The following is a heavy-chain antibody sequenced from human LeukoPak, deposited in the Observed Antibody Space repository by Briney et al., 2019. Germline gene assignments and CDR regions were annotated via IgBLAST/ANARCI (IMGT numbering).Heavy chain of an antibody. CDR2: ISAYNGNT. D-gene: IGHD3-3*01. Sequence: ASVTVSCTASGYTFTSYGISWVRQAPGQGLEWMGWISAYNGNTNYAQKLQGRVTMTTDTSTSTAYMELRSLRSDDTAVYYCARVLRFLEWLSNDAFDIWGQGTMVTVSS. J-gene: IGHJ3*02. V-gene: IGHV1-18*01. CDR1: GYTFTSYG. CDR3: ARVLRFLEWLSNDAFDI.